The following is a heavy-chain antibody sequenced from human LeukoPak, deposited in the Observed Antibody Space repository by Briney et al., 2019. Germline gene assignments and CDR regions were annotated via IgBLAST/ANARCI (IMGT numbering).Heavy chain of an antibody. CDR2: IIPILGIA. CDR1: GGTFSSYA. D-gene: IGHD3-22*01. CDR3: VRAPGVYDSSGFDY. Sequence: ASVKVSCKASGGTFSSYAISWVRQAPGQGLEWMGRIIPILGIANYAQKFQGRVTITADKSTSTAYMELSSLRSEDTAVYYCVRAPGVYDSSGFDYWGQGTLVTVSS. J-gene: IGHJ4*02. V-gene: IGHV1-69*04.